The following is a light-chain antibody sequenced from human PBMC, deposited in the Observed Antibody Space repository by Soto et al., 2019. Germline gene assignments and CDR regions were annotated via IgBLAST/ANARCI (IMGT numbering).Light chain of an antibody. CDR1: SSDVGVYTY. CDR2: DVS. V-gene: IGLV2-14*03. J-gene: IGLJ1*01. CDR3: RSNTSNNTLGLF. Sequence: QSALTQPASVSGSPGQSITISCTGTSSDVGVYTYVSWYQRHPGKAPKVMIYDVSNRPSGVSNRFSGSKSGNTASLTISGLQAEDEADFYWRSNTSNNTLGLFFGTGTKLTVL.